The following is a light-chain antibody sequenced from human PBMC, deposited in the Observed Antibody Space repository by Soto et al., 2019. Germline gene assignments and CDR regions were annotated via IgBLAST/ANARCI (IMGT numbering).Light chain of an antibody. V-gene: IGKV1-5*03. CDR2: RAS. CDR3: QQYNTFSFT. J-gene: IGKJ2*01. Sequence: DIQMTQSPSTLSASLGDRVTITCRAIRAISDWLAWYQQRPGKAPKLLIYRASRLESGVPSRFSGSGSGTEFTLTISGLQPDDFATYYCQQYNTFSFTFGQGTKLEI. CDR1: RAISDW.